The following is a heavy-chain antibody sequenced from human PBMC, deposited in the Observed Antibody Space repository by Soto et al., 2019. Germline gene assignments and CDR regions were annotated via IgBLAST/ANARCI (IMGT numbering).Heavy chain of an antibody. CDR2: IYYSGST. CDR3: ARDRTYGSGSYYYYYGMDV. CDR1: GGSISSYY. Sequence: SETLSLTCTVSGGSISSYYWSWIRQPPGKGLEWIGYIYYSGSTNYNPSLKSRVTISVDTSKNQFSLKLSSVTAADTAVYYCARDRTYGSGSYYYYYGMDVWGQGTTVTV. J-gene: IGHJ6*02. V-gene: IGHV4-59*01. D-gene: IGHD3-10*01.